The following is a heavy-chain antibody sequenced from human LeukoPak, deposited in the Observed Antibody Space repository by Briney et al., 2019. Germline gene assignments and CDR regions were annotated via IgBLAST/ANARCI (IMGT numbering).Heavy chain of an antibody. CDR1: GFSLSNSG. CDR3: AKDLGGTYHFES. V-gene: IGHV3-30*02. CDR2: IRYVGDVV. D-gene: IGHD1-26*01. Sequence: GGSLRLSCAASGFSLSNSGMHWVRQAPGKGLEWVAFIRYVGDVVNYPDSVKGRFTISRDTSKNTVYLQMSSLRLEDTAVYFCAKDLGGTYHFESWGQGTLVTVSS. J-gene: IGHJ4*02.